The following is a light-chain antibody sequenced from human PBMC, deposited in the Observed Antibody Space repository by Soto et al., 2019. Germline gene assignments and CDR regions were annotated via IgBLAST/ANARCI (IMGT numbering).Light chain of an antibody. J-gene: IGKJ4*01. V-gene: IGKV1-5*01. CDR1: QSISSW. Sequence: DIQMTQSPSTLSASVGDRVTITCRASQSISSWLAWYQQKPGKAPKFLIYDASTLETGVPSRFSGSASGTEFTLTISSLQSEDFVVYYCQQYSNWPLLSFGGGTK. CDR3: QQYSNWPLLS. CDR2: DAS.